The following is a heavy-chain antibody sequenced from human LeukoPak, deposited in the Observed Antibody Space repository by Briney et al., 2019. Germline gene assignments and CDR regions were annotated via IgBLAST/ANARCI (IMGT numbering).Heavy chain of an antibody. Sequence: SETLSLTCTVSGGSISSYYWSWIRQPPGKGLEWIGYIYYSGSTNYNPSLKSRVTISVDTSKKQFSVKMSPVHAADTAVFYCARRGWYNSGWYYLDYWGQGTLVTVSS. V-gene: IGHV4-59*01. J-gene: IGHJ4*02. CDR1: GGSISSYY. D-gene: IGHD6-19*01. CDR2: IYYSGST. CDR3: ARRGWYNSGWYYLDY.